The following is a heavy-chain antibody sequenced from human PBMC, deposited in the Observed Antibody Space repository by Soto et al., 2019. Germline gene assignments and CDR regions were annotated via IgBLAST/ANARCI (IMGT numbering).Heavy chain of an antibody. CDR2: INPNSGGR. J-gene: IGHJ4*02. CDR1: GYTFTGYY. D-gene: IGHD6-13*01. Sequence: QVQLVQSGAEVKKPGASVKVSCKASGYTFTGYYMHWVRQAPGQGLEWMGWINPNSGGRNYTQKFQYSVTMTRDTSISTAYMELSSLRSDDTAVYYCARGLAAAGRPYFGYWGQGTLVTVSS. CDR3: ARGLAAAGRPYFGY. V-gene: IGHV1-2*02.